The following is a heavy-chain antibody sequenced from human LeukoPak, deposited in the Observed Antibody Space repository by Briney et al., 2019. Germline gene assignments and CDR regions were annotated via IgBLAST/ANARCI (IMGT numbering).Heavy chain of an antibody. D-gene: IGHD3-10*01. J-gene: IGHJ4*02. CDR1: GFTFSSYA. CDR2: ISGSGGST. Sequence: QPGGSLRLSCAASGFTFSSYAMSWVRQAPGKGLEWVSVISGSGGSTYYADSVKGRFTISRDNSKNTLYLQMNSLRAEDTAVYYCAKDMVLWFGEYDYWGQGTLVTVSS. CDR3: AKDMVLWFGEYDY. V-gene: IGHV3-23*01.